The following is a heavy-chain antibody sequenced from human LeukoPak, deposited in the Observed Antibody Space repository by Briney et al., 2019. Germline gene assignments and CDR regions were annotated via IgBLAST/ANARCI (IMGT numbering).Heavy chain of an antibody. CDR3: ARHMDVYYYYYMDV. CDR2: IYSSGTT. Sequence: SETLSLTCTVSGGSINNYYWNWIRQPPGKGLEWIGFIYSSGTTNYNPSLKSRLTISVDTSKNQFSLKLTSMTAADTAVYYCARHMDVYYYYYMDVWGKGTTVTISS. V-gene: IGHV4-59*01. CDR1: GGSINNYY. J-gene: IGHJ6*03. D-gene: IGHD2-2*03.